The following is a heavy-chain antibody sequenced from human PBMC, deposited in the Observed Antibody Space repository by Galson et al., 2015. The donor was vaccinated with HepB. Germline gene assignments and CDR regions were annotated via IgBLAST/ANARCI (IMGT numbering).Heavy chain of an antibody. J-gene: IGHJ4*02. CDR3: TTRIAVAGFTFDY. Sequence: SLRLSCAASGFTFSNAWMSWVRQAPGKGLEWVGRIKSKTDGGTTDYAAPVKGRFTISRDDSKNTLYLQMNSLKTEDTAVYYCTTRIAVAGFTFDYWGQGTLVTVSS. CDR1: GFTFSNAW. CDR2: IKSKTDGGTT. D-gene: IGHD6-19*01. V-gene: IGHV3-15*01.